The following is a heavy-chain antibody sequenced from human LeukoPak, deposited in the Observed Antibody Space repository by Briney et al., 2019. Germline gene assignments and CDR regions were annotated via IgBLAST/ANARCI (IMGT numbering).Heavy chain of an antibody. CDR2: IYTSGST. CDR3: ARDGLRYFDWLLSGGFEP. V-gene: IGHV4-61*02. D-gene: IGHD3-9*01. J-gene: IGHJ5*02. Sequence: PSQTLSLTCTVSGGSISSGSYYWSWIRQPAGKGLEWIGRIYTSGSTNYNPSLKSRVTISVDTSKNQFSLKLSSVTAADTAVYYCARDGLRYFDWLLSGGFEPWGQGTLVTVSS. CDR1: GGSISSGSYY.